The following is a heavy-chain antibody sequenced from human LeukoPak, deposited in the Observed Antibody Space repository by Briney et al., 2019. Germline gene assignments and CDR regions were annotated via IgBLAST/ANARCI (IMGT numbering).Heavy chain of an antibody. J-gene: IGHJ4*02. CDR2: IKGTTADGTT. CDR1: GFTFSDYY. V-gene: IGHV3-15*01. D-gene: IGHD2-15*01. CDR3: TWVDCSGGSCYFAS. Sequence: GGSLRLSCAASGFTFSDYYMSWIRQAPGKGLEWVGRIKGTTADGTTAYAAPVKGRFLITRDDSQRMVYLQMDSLKIEDTAVYFCTWVDCSGGSCYFASWGQGTQVTVSS.